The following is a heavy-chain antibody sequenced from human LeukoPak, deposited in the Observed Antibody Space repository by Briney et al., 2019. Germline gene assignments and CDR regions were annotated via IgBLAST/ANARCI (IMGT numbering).Heavy chain of an antibody. D-gene: IGHD3-22*01. Sequence: GGSLRLSCAASGFTFSSYAMSWVRQAPGKGLEWVSAISGSGGSTYYADSVRGRFSISRDFSRNAVFLQMSSLRVEDTATYYCAKAVDGRGYYFERGADFWGQGTMVTVSS. V-gene: IGHV3-23*01. CDR2: ISGSGGST. CDR3: AKAVDGRGYYFERGADF. CDR1: GFTFSSYA. J-gene: IGHJ4*02.